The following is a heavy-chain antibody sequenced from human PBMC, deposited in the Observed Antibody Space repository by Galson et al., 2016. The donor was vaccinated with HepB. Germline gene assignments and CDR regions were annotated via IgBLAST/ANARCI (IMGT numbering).Heavy chain of an antibody. CDR2: ISHSGST. Sequence: TLSLTCAVSGGSITTVGYAWSWIRQPPGKGLEWIGYISHSGSTYSNPSLKSRVTISVDGFKNQFSLKLSSVTTADTAVYYCARGYSYALDVWGQGTTVTVSS. CDR3: ARGYSYALDV. V-gene: IGHV4-30-2*01. J-gene: IGHJ6*02. CDR1: GGSITTVGYA.